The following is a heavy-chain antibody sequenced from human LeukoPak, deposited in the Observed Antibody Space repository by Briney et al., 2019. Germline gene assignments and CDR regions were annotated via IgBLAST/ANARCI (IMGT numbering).Heavy chain of an antibody. V-gene: IGHV3-23*01. CDR3: AKDLGRYRNNFFDY. CDR2: ISGSDDST. J-gene: IGHJ4*02. Sequence: PGGSLRLSCAASGFTFSSYAMSWVRQAPGKGLEWVSAISGSDDSTYYADSVKGRFTISRDDSKNTLYLQMNSLRADDTAVYYCAKDLGRYRNNFFDYWGQGNLVTVSS. D-gene: IGHD1-26*01. CDR1: GFTFSSYA.